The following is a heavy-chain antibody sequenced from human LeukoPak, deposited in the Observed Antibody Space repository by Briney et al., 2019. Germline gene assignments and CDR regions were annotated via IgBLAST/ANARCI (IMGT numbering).Heavy chain of an antibody. CDR1: GFTFSSYG. V-gene: IGHV3-30*18. D-gene: IGHD3-9*01. J-gene: IGHJ5*02. Sequence: QPGGSLRLSCAASGFTFSSYGMHWVRQAPGKGLEWVAVISYDGSNKYYADSVKGRFTISRDNSKNTLYLQMNSLRAEDTAVYYCAKDQGGLLTGYSNWFDPWGQGTLVTVSS. CDR2: ISYDGSNK. CDR3: AKDQGGLLTGYSNWFDP.